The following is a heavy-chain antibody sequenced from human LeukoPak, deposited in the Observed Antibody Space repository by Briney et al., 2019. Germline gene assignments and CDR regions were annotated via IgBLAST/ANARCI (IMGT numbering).Heavy chain of an antibody. J-gene: IGHJ4*02. Sequence: GASVKVSCKASGGTFSSYAISWVRQAPGQGLEWMGWINPNSGNTGYAQKFQGRVTITRNTSISTAYMELSSLRSEDTAVYYCARGRDSSTYWGQGTLVTVSS. V-gene: IGHV1-8*03. D-gene: IGHD6-13*01. CDR2: INPNSGNT. CDR3: ARGRDSSTY. CDR1: GGTFSSYA.